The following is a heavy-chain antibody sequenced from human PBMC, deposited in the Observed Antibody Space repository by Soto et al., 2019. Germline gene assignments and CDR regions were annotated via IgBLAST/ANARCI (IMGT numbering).Heavy chain of an antibody. D-gene: IGHD4-17*01. J-gene: IGHJ3*02. CDR3: ARSIYYGDYDRHAFDI. V-gene: IGHV1-2*04. Sequence: QGLEWMGWINPNSGGTNYAQKFQGWVTMTRDTSISTAYMELSRLRSDDTAVYYCARSIYYGDYDRHAFDIWGQGTMVTVSS. CDR2: INPNSGGT.